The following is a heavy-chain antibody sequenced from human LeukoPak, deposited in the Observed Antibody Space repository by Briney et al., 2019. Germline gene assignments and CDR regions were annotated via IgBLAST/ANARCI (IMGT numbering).Heavy chain of an antibody. CDR3: ARGLSTTPNWFDP. CDR2: IKQDGSEK. Sequence: GGSLRLSCAASGFTFSSYWMSWVRQAPGKGLEWVANIKQDGSEKYYVDSVKGRFTISRDNAKNSLYLQMNSLRAEDTAVYYCARGLSTTPNWFDPWGQGTLVTVSS. J-gene: IGHJ5*02. CDR1: GFTFSSYW. V-gene: IGHV3-7*01. D-gene: IGHD2-2*01.